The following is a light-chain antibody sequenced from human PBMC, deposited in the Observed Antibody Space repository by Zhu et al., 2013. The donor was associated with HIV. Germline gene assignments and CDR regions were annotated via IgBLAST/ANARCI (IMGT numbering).Light chain of an antibody. CDR2: GAS. J-gene: IGKJ5*01. Sequence: EIVLTQSPATLSLSPGERATLSCRASQSVSSYLAWYQQKPGQAPRLLIYGASSRAAGIPDRVTGSGSGTDFTLTISRLQPEDFAVYYCQQYGDSPITFGQGTRLQIK. CDR3: QQYGDSPIT. CDR1: QSVSSY. V-gene: IGKV3-20*01.